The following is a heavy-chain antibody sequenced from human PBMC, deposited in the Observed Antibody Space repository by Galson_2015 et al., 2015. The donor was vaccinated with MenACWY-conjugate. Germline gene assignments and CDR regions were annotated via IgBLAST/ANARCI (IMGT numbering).Heavy chain of an antibody. D-gene: IGHD1-26*01. CDR1: GGPLTAYY. CDR3: AREPTYSGSFGWFDP. V-gene: IGHV4-59*01. J-gene: IGHJ5*02. CDR2: IYYSGST. Sequence: SGGPLTAYYWAWIRQPPGKGLEWIGCIYYSGSTKYSPSLNSRVTISVDTSNNQFSLKLSSVTAADTAVYYCAREPTYSGSFGWFDPWGQGTLVTVSS.